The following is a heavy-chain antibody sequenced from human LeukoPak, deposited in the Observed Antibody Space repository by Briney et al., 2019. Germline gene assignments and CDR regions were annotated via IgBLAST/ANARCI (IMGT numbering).Heavy chain of an antibody. CDR3: AKARAIMVATFFDY. D-gene: IGHD5-12*01. J-gene: IGHJ4*02. CDR1: GFTFSSYA. V-gene: IGHV3-23*01. Sequence: GGSLRLSCTASGFTFSSYAMSWVRQAPGKGLEWVSAISGSGGSTYYADSVKGRFTISRDNSKNTLYLQMNSLRAEDTAVYYCAKARAIMVATFFDYWGQGTLVTVSS. CDR2: ISGSGGST.